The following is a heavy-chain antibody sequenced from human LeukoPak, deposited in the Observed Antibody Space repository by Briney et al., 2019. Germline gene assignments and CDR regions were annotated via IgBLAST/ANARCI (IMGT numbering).Heavy chain of an antibody. D-gene: IGHD6-19*01. CDR1: GGSISSYY. V-gene: IGHV4-59*01. Sequence: SETLSLTCTVSGGSISSYYWGWIRQPPGKGLEWIGYIYNTGSTNYNPSLKSRVTISVDTSKNQFSLKLRSVTAADTAVYYCARPYNSGWYGAFNYWGQGTLIAASS. J-gene: IGHJ4*02. CDR3: ARPYNSGWYGAFNY. CDR2: IYNTGST.